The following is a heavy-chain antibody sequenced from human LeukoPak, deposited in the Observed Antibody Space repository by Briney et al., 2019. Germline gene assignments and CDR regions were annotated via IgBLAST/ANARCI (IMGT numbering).Heavy chain of an antibody. CDR2: IYHSGST. J-gene: IGHJ4*02. V-gene: IGHV4-38-2*02. CDR3: ARGASSSSWYLYYFDY. Sequence: SETLSLTCTVSGYSISSGYYWGWIRQPPGKGLEWIGSIYHSGSTYYNPSLKSRVTISVDTSKNQFSLKLSSVTAADTAVYYCARGASSSSWYLYYFDYWGQGTLVTVSS. D-gene: IGHD6-13*01. CDR1: GYSISSGYY.